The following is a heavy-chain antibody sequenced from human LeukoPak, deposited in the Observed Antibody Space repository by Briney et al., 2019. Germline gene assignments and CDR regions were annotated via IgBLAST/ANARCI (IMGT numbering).Heavy chain of an antibody. D-gene: IGHD5-12*01. CDR3: ARAPMAITTSAFPDAFDF. V-gene: IGHV4-59*02. Sequence: SETLSLTCTVSGDSVSGHYWSWIRQTPGKGLEWTGYVSYSGGTNYNPSLKRRVSISLDTSKNQFSLKLSSPAAADPAVYYCARAPMAITTSAFPDAFDFWGQGTMVTVSS. CDR1: GDSVSGHY. J-gene: IGHJ3*01. CDR2: VSYSGGT.